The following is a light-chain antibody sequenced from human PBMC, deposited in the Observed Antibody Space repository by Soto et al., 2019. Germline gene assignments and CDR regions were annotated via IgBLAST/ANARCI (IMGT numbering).Light chain of an antibody. J-gene: IGKJ1*01. CDR3: QQYNNWPRT. V-gene: IGKV3-15*01. Sequence: EIVMTQSPATLSVSPGEGATLSCRASQSISSNLVWYQQKPGQAPRLLIYGASTRASGIPARFSGRGSGTEFTLTISSLQSEDFAVYYCQQYNNWPRTFGQGTKWIS. CDR1: QSISSN. CDR2: GAS.